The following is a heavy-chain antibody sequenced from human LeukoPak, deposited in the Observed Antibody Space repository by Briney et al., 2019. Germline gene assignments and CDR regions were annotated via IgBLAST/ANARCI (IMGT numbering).Heavy chain of an antibody. J-gene: IGHJ6*02. CDR3: AKDTSAAGTYYYYGMDV. V-gene: IGHV3-23*01. D-gene: IGHD6-13*01. CDR1: GFTFSSYA. Sequence: PGGSLRLSCAASGFTFSSYAVSWVRQAPGKGLEWVSAISGSGGSTYYADSVKGRFTISRDNSKNTLYLQMNSLRAEDTAVYYCAKDTSAAGTYYYYGMDVWGQGTTVTVSS. CDR2: ISGSGGST.